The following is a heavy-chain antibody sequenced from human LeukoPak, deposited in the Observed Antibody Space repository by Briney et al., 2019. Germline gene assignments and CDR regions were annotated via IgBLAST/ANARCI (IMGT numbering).Heavy chain of an antibody. CDR2: ISSSSSSI. D-gene: IGHD3-10*01. CDR1: GFTFSSCS. V-gene: IGHV3-48*02. Sequence: GGSLRLSCAASGFTFSSCSMNWVRQAPGKGLEWVSYISSSSSSIYYADSVRGRFTISRDNAKNSLYVQMNSLRDEDTAVYYCARDPDAVYGSGSYYSDYWGQGTLVTVSS. CDR3: ARDPDAVYGSGSYYSDY. J-gene: IGHJ4*02.